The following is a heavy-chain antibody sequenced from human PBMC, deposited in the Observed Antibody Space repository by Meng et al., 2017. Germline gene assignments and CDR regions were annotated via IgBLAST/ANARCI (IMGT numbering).Heavy chain of an antibody. D-gene: IGHD3-22*01. J-gene: IGHJ4*02. CDR3: ARAGVGYYDSSGPYSY. Sequence: VQLEESGPGLVKPSGTRSLTCAVSGGSISSSNWWSWVRQPPGKGLEWIGEIYHSGSTNYNPSLKSRVTISVDKSKNQFSLKLSSVTAADTAVYYCARAGVGYYDSSGPYSYWGQGTLVTVSS. CDR1: GGSISSSNW. V-gene: IGHV4-4*02. CDR2: IYHSGST.